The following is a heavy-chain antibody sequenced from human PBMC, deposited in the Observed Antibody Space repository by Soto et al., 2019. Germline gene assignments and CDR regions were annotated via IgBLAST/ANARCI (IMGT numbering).Heavy chain of an antibody. D-gene: IGHD2-15*01. CDR2: IRYDGSNK. V-gene: IGHV3-33*01. J-gene: IGHJ4*02. CDR1: GSSFSSYG. CDR3: RAVVTANFDY. Sequence: QVQLVESGGGVVQPGRSLRLSCAASGSSFSSYGMHWVRQAAGKGLEWVAVIRYDGSNKYYADSVKGRFTISRDNSKNTLYLQMNSLRAEDTAVYYCRAVVTANFDYWGQGTLVTVSS.